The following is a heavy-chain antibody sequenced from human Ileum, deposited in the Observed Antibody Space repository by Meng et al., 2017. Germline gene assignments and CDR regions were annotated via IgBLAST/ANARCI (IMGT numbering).Heavy chain of an antibody. Sequence: EHLGEGGGGVVQPGTSLRLFCAASGFSFRSDGMHWVRQAPGKGLGWVAVIWFDGSKTYYADSVKGRVTVSRDNSKNTLYLQMNSLRADDTAVYYCARYRSGSSDYWGPGTLVTVSS. D-gene: IGHD6-19*01. V-gene: IGHV3-33*01. CDR3: ARYRSGSSDY. J-gene: IGHJ4*02. CDR2: IWFDGSKT. CDR1: GFSFRSDG.